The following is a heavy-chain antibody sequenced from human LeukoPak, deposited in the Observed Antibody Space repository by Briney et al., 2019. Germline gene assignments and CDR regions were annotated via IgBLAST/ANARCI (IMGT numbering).Heavy chain of an antibody. CDR3: ARRRMNTVTNSPVDY. CDR2: ISSSGSTI. Sequence: GGSLRLSCAASGFTFSSYEMNWVRQAPGKGLEWVSYISSSGSTIYYADSVKGRFTISRDNAKNSLYLQMNSLRAEDTAVYYCARRRMNTVTNSPVDYWGQGTLVTVSS. V-gene: IGHV3-48*03. CDR1: GFTFSSYE. D-gene: IGHD4-17*01. J-gene: IGHJ4*02.